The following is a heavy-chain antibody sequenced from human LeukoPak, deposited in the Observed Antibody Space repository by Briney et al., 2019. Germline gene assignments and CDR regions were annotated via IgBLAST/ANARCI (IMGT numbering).Heavy chain of an antibody. CDR3: ARTYCTNGVCYPFDY. V-gene: IGHV4-4*07. CDR1: GGSISSYY. J-gene: IGHJ4*02. D-gene: IGHD2-8*01. CDR2: IYTSGST. Sequence: SETLSLTCTVSGGSISSYYWSWIRQPAGKGLEWIGRIYTSGSTNYNPSLKSRVTMSVDTSKNQFSLKLSSVTAADTAVYYCARTYCTNGVCYPFDYWGQGTLVTVSS.